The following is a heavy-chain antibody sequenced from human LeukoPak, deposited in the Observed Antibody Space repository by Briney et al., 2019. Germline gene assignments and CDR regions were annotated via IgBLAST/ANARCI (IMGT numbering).Heavy chain of an antibody. CDR2: TYYSGST. V-gene: IGHV4-31*03. D-gene: IGHD3-3*01. J-gene: IGHJ4*02. CDR3: ARAQSGYYADY. Sequence: PSETLSLTCTVSGGSISSGGYYWSWIRQHPGKGLEWIGYTYYSGSTYYNPSLKSRVTISVDTSKNQFSLKLSSVTAADTAVYYCARAQSGYYADYWGQGTLVTVSS. CDR1: GGSISSGGYY.